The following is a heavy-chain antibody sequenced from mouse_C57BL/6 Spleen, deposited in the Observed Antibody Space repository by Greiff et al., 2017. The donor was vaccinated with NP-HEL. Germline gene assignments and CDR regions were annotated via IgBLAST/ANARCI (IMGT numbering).Heavy chain of an antibody. CDR3: ARGAVVATPFDY. Sequence: VQLQESGPELVKPGASVKISCKASGYAFSSSWMNWVKQRPGKGLEWIGRIYPGDGDTNYNGKFKGKATLTADKSSSPAYMQLSSLTSEDSAVYFCARGAVVATPFDYWGQGTTLTVSS. CDR2: IYPGDGDT. J-gene: IGHJ2*01. V-gene: IGHV1-82*01. CDR1: GYAFSSSW. D-gene: IGHD1-1*01.